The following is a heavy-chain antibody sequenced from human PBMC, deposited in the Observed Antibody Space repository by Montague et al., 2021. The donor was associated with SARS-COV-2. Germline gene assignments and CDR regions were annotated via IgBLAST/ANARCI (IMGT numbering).Heavy chain of an antibody. CDR1: GRSFSGNY. V-gene: IGHV4-34*01. D-gene: IGHD4-11*01. CDR3: ARGLPVTTLFYYFGMDV. Sequence: SETLSLTCAVYGRSFSGNYWSWIRQPPGKGLEWIGEINHYGSTNYNPSXXSRVTMSVDTSKNQFSLKLSSVTAADTAVYYCARGLPVTTLFYYFGMDVWGQGTTVTVSS. CDR2: INHYGST. J-gene: IGHJ6*02.